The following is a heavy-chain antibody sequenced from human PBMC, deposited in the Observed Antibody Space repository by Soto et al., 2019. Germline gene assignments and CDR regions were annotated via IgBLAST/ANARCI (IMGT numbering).Heavy chain of an antibody. CDR3: VHKGEGDRILDF. V-gene: IGHV2-5*02. J-gene: IGHJ4*02. D-gene: IGHD3-16*01. CDR1: GFSLNTRGVG. Sequence: QITLKESGPTLVKPTQTLTLTCTFSGFSLNTRGVGVGWIRQPPGKALEWLTLIYWDDAKEYSPSLKSRLTITKDTSKHQVVLIMTNMDPVDTATYYCVHKGEGDRILDFWGQGALVTVSS. CDR2: IYWDDAK.